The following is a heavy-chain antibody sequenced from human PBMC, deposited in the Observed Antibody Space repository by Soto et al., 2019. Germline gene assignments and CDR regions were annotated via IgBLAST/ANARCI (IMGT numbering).Heavy chain of an antibody. J-gene: IGHJ4*02. V-gene: IGHV1-58*01. CDR1: GFTFTSSA. Sequence: SVKVSCKASGFTFTSSAFQWVRQARGQRLEWIGWIAVGSGYTNYAQRFQDRVTLTRDMSTATTYMELSRLTSEDTAIYYCAADATAWQQMVPSDYRGKGTRVTVSS. CDR3: AADATAWQQMVPSDY. D-gene: IGHD2-8*01. CDR2: IAVGSGYT.